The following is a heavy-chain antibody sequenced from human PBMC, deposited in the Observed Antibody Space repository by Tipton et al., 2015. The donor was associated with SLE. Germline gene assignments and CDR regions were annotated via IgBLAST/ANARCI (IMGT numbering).Heavy chain of an antibody. J-gene: IGHJ6*03. CDR1: GFTFGDFA. D-gene: IGHD1-26*01. Sequence: GSLRLSCAASGFTFGDFAMHWVRQAPGKGLEWVANIKQDGSEEYYVDSVKGRFTISRDNAKNSLYLQMNSLRAEDTAVYYCARHGVEPGRELLLPPYMDVWGKGTTVTVSS. V-gene: IGHV3-7*01. CDR3: ARHGVEPGRELLLPPYMDV. CDR2: IKQDGSEE.